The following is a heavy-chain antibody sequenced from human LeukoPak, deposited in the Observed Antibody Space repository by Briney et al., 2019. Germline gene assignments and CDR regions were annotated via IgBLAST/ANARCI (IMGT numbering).Heavy chain of an antibody. CDR2: IYYSGST. Sequence: PETLSLTCTVSGGSISSSSYYWGWIRQPPGKGLEWIGSIYYSGSTYYNPSLKSRVTISVDTSKNQFSLKLSSVTAADTAVYYCANLSGTYGDDYYYYMDVWGKGTTVTVSS. V-gene: IGHV4-39*01. CDR1: GGSISSSSYY. J-gene: IGHJ6*03. D-gene: IGHD4-17*01. CDR3: ANLSGTYGDDYYYYMDV.